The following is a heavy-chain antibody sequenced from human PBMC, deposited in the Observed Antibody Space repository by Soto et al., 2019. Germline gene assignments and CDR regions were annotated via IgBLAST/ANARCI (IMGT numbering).Heavy chain of an antibody. Sequence: PSETLSLTCTVSGGSISRYYWSWFRQPPGKGLEWIGYMYNTGSTVYNPSFKSRVTISVDTSKNQFSLKLSSVTAADTAVYYCARRKRILLDYWGQGPLVTVSS. CDR1: GGSISRYY. J-gene: IGHJ4*02. CDR2: MYNTGST. D-gene: IGHD1-26*01. CDR3: ARRKRILLDY. V-gene: IGHV4-59*08.